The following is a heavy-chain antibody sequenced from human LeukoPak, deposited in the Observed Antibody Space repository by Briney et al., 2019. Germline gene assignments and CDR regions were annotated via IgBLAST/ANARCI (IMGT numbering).Heavy chain of an antibody. CDR2: IYSGGST. D-gene: IGHD6-13*01. V-gene: IGHV3-53*01. Sequence: GGSLRLSCAASGFTVSSNYMSWVRQAPGKGLEWVSVIYSGGSTYYADSVKGRFTISRDNSKNTLYLQMNSLRAEDTAVYYCARISWQLEYYFDYWGLGTLVTVSS. J-gene: IGHJ4*02. CDR1: GFTVSSNY. CDR3: ARISWQLEYYFDY.